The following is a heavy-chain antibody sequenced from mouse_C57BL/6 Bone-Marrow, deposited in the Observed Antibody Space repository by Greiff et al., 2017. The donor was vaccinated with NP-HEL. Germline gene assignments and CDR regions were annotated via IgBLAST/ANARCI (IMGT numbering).Heavy chain of an antibody. CDR1: GYTFTDHT. D-gene: IGHD2-4*01. Sequence: VQRVESDAELVKPGASVKISCKVSGYTFTDHTIHWMKQRPEQGLEWIGYIYPRDGSTKYNEKFKGKATLTADKSSSTAYMQLNSLTSEDSAVYFCARWDYDGYWYFDVWGTGTTVTVSS. V-gene: IGHV1-78*01. CDR3: ARWDYDGYWYFDV. J-gene: IGHJ1*03. CDR2: IYPRDGST.